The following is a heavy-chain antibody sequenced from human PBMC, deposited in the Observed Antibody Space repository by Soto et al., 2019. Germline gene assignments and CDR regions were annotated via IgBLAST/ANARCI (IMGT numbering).Heavy chain of an antibody. J-gene: IGHJ4*02. CDR3: ARDHFAISWSYFDY. CDR1: GFTFTNYA. CDR2: ISDDGSNK. V-gene: IGHV3-30-3*01. D-gene: IGHD6-13*01. Sequence: QVQLVESGGGVVQPGRSLRLSCAVSGFTFTNYAMHWVRQAPGKGLEWVAVISDDGSNKKYAESVKGRFTISRDNSKNTMYMQMNSLRAEDTAIYYCARDHFAISWSYFDYWGQGTLVTVSS.